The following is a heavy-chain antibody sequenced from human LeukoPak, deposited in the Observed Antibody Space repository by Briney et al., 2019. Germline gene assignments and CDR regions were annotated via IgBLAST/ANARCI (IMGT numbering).Heavy chain of an antibody. V-gene: IGHV4-59*01. D-gene: IGHD3-3*01. J-gene: IGHJ4*02. CDR3: ARGGYDFWSGYYGR. CDR2: IYYSGST. CDR1: GGSISSYY. Sequence: SETLSLTCTVSGGSISSYYWNWIRQPPGKGLEWIGNIYYSGSTNYNPSLKSRVTISVDTSKNQFSLKLSSVTAADTAVYYCARGGYDFWSGYYGRWGQGTLVTVSS.